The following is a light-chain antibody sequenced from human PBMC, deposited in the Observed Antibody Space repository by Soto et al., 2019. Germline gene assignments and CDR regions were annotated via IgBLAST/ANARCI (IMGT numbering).Light chain of an antibody. CDR2: EGS. CDR3: CSYVGSDTLAV. CDR1: SSDVGSYNL. V-gene: IGLV2-23*03. J-gene: IGLJ7*01. Sequence: QSVLTQPASVSGSPGQSITISCTGTSSDVGSYNLVSWYQQHPGKAPKLMIYEGSKRPSGVSNRFSGSKSGNTASLTISGLQAEDEADYYCCSYVGSDTLAVFGGGTQLTVL.